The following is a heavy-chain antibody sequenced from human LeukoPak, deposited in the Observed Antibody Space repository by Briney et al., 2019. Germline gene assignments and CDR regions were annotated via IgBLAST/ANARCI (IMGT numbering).Heavy chain of an antibody. J-gene: IGHJ6*03. V-gene: IGHV4-39*01. D-gene: IGHD3-22*01. CDR2: IYYSGST. CDR3: ARLGSSGYSEVYYYYMDV. Sequence: SETLSLTCTVSGGSISSSSYYWGWIRQPPGKGLEWIGSIYYSGSTYYNPSLKSRVTISVDTSKNQFSLKLSSVTAADTAVYYCARLGSSGYSEVYYYYMDVWGKGTTVTVSS. CDR1: GGSISSSSYY.